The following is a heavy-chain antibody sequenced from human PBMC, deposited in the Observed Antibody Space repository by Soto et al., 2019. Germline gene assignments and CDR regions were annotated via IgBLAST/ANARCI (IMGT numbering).Heavy chain of an antibody. V-gene: IGHV4-31*03. CDR1: GGSISSGGYY. J-gene: IGHJ5*02. Sequence: SETLSLTCTVSGGSISSGGYYWSWIRQHPGKGLEWIGYIYYSGSTYYNPSLKSRVTISVDTSKNQFSLKLSSVTAADTAVYYCARGLYSSGWPRYNWFDPWGQGTLVTVSS. D-gene: IGHD6-19*01. CDR3: ARGLYSSGWPRYNWFDP. CDR2: IYYSGST.